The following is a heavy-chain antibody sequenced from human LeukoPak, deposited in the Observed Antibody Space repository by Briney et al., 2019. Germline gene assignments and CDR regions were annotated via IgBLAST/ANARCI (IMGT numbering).Heavy chain of an antibody. CDR3: ASGIAAADYYYYYGMDV. D-gene: IGHD6-13*01. CDR1: GDTFTSYY. CDR2: INPSGGST. Sequence: ASVKVSCKASGDTFTSYYMHWVRQAPGQGLEWMGIINPSGGSTSYAQKFQGRVTMTRDTSTSTVYMELSSLRSEDTAVYYCASGIAAADYYYYYGMDVWGKGTTVTVSS. V-gene: IGHV1-46*01. J-gene: IGHJ6*04.